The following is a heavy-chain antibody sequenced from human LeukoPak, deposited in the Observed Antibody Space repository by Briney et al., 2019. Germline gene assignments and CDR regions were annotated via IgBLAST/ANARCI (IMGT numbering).Heavy chain of an antibody. CDR3: AKGSSASCYSSVNF. CDR1: GFTFNLYA. CDR2: IRGSGGST. D-gene: IGHD2-15*01. V-gene: IGHV3-23*01. J-gene: IGHJ4*02. Sequence: GGSVRLSCAASGFTFNLYAMSWVRQATGKGRVWVSAIRGSGGSTYYADSVKGRFTISRDDSKNTLYLQMSSLRADDTAVYYCAKGSSASCYSSVNFWGQGTLVTVSS.